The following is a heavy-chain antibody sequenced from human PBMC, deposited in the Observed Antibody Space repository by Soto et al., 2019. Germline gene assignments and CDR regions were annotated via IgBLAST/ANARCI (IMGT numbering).Heavy chain of an antibody. J-gene: IGHJ5*02. CDR3: ATGKGCSGGSCYYNWFDP. CDR1: GGTFSSYA. D-gene: IGHD2-15*01. CDR2: IIPIFGTA. V-gene: IGHV1-69*12. Sequence: QVQLVQSGAEVKKPGSSVKVSCKASGGTFSSYAISWVRQAPGQGLEWMGGIIPIFGTANYAQKFQGRVTITADESTSTAYMELSSLRSEDTAVYYCATGKGCSGGSCYYNWFDPWGQGTLVTVSS.